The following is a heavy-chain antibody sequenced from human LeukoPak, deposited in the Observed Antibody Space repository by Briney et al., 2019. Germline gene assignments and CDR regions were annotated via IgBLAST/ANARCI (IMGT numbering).Heavy chain of an antibody. D-gene: IGHD3-10*01. J-gene: IGHJ4*02. CDR1: GFTFSSYW. V-gene: IGHV3-53*01. CDR3: ARGHHSESYKADY. CDR2: MYSGGNT. Sequence: GGSLRLSCAASGFTFSSYWMHWVRQAPGKGLEWVSVMYSGGNTYYADSVKGRFTISRDNSKNTLYLQMNSLRAEDTAVYYCARGHHSESYKADYWGQGTLVIVSS.